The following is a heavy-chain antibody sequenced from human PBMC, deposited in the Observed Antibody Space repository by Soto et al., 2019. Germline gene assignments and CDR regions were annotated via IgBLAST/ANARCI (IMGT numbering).Heavy chain of an antibody. J-gene: IGHJ4*02. CDR2: ISYDGSNK. CDR3: AKVPGIQLWSYFDY. D-gene: IGHD5-18*01. V-gene: IGHV3-30*18. Sequence: GGSLRLSCAASGFTFSSYGMHWARQAPGKGLEWVAVISYDGSNKYYADSVKGRFTISRDNSKNTLYLQMNSLRAEDTAVYYCAKVPGIQLWSYFDYWGQGTLVTVSS. CDR1: GFTFSSYG.